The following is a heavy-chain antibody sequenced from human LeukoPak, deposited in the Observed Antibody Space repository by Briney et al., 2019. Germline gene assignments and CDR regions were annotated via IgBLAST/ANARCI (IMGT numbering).Heavy chain of an antibody. Sequence: GGSLRLSCVASGFSFSSYDMHWVRQAPGEGLEWVAIIWYDRRYEYYADSVKGRFTISRDNFENSLYLQMKSLRADDTAVYYFARDQLIRGVTGHWDDYWGQGTLVTVSP. CDR3: ARDQLIRGVTGHWDDY. CDR1: GFSFSSYD. J-gene: IGHJ4*02. CDR2: IWYDRRYE. V-gene: IGHV3-33*01. D-gene: IGHD3-10*01.